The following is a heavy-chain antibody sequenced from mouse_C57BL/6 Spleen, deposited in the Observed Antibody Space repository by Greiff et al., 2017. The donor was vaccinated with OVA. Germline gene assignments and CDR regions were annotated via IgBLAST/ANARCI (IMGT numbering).Heavy chain of an antibody. D-gene: IGHD2-4*01. V-gene: IGHV3-5*01. Sequence: EVKLEESGPSLVKPSQTVFLTCTVPGISITTGNYRWSWIRQFPGNKLEWIGYIYYSGTITYNPSLTSRTTITRDTPKNQFFLEMNSLTAEDTATYYCARDDDYDGTPFAYWGQGTLVTVSA. J-gene: IGHJ3*01. CDR3: ARDDDYDGTPFAY. CDR2: IYYSGTI. CDR1: GISITTGNYR.